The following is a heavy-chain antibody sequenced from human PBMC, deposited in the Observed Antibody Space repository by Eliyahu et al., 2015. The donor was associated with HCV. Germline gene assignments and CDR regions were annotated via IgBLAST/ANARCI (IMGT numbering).Heavy chain of an antibody. D-gene: IGHD3-16*01. CDR1: GLGFGGKY. CDR2: IYSAGXT. J-gene: IGHJ6*02. V-gene: IGHV3-53*02. CDR3: ASLTGGYHGMDV. Sequence: EVQLVETGGGLIQPGGSLRLXCAASGLGFGGKYMSXVRQAPGXGRGCVSVIYSAGXTXYADSVKGRFTISRDDSKNTVDLQMNTLRADDTAVYYCASLTGGYHGMDVWGQGTTVTVSS.